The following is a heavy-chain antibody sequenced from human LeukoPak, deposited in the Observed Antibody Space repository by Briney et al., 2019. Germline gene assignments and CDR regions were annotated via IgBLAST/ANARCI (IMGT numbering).Heavy chain of an antibody. CDR1: GFTFSSYE. Sequence: GGSLRLSCAASGFTFSSYEMNWVRQAPGKGLEWVSGINWNGGSTGYADSVKGRFTISRDNAKNSLYLQMNSLRAEDTALYYCARCSEGITMIVVVKEAFDIWGQGTMVTVSS. CDR2: INWNGGST. CDR3: ARCSEGITMIVVVKEAFDI. J-gene: IGHJ3*02. D-gene: IGHD3-22*01. V-gene: IGHV3-20*04.